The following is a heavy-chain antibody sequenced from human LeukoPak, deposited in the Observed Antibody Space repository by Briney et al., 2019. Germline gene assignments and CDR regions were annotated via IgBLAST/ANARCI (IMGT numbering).Heavy chain of an antibody. Sequence: TSETLSLTCAVDGGSFSGYYWSWIRQPPGKGLEWIGEINHSGSTNYNPSLKSRVTISVDTSKNQFSLKLSSVTAADTAVYYCARRSITMVRGWFDPWGQGTLVTVSS. CDR3: ARRSITMVRGWFDP. CDR2: INHSGST. V-gene: IGHV4-34*01. J-gene: IGHJ5*02. D-gene: IGHD3-10*01. CDR1: GGSFSGYY.